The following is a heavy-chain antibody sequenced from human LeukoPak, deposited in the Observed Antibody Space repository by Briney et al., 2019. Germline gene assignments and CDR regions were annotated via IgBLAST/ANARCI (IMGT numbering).Heavy chain of an antibody. CDR1: GYRFTSDW. CDR2: IYPGDSDT. Sequence: GESLKISCKASGYRFTSDWIAWVRQMPGKGLEWMGIIYPGDSDTRYSPSFQGQVTISADKSISTAFLQWSSLKASDTAIYYCARHPFDWGQGTLVTVSS. J-gene: IGHJ4*02. CDR3: ARHPFD. V-gene: IGHV5-51*01.